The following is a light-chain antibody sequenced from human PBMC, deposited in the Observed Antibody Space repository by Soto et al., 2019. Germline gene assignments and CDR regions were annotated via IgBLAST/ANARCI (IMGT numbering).Light chain of an antibody. CDR2: DAS. V-gene: IGKV1-5*01. CDR3: QQYNGY. Sequence: DTPMTQSPSTLSASVGDRVTISCRASQNIRRWLAWYQQKPWKAPKLLIYDASNLESGVASRFRGSGSGTEFTLTISSLQPDDFATYYCQQYNGYFGPGTKVDIK. J-gene: IGKJ3*01. CDR1: QNIRRW.